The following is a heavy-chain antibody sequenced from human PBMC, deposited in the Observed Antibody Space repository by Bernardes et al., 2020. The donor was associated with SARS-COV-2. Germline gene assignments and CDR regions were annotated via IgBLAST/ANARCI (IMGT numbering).Heavy chain of an antibody. Sequence: GGSLRLSCAASGFTFNDYVMHWVRQAPGKGLEWVAVIWYDGRNKYYRDSAKGRFTISRDNSKNTLYLQMNSLRAEDTAVYYCAKEKGTIFQVGNGMDVWGQGTTVTVSS. J-gene: IGHJ6*02. CDR3: AKEKGTIFQVGNGMDV. CDR2: IWYDGRNK. D-gene: IGHD3-3*01. V-gene: IGHV3-33*06. CDR1: GFTFNDYV.